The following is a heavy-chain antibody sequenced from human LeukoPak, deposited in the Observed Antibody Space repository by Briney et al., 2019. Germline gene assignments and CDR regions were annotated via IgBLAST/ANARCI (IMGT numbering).Heavy chain of an antibody. CDR3: ARAYYDSSGYYLPGDY. CDR1: GFTFSDYY. CDR2: ISSSGSTI. D-gene: IGHD3-22*01. Sequence: GVLRLSWAAAGFTFSDYYMSWIRQAPGKGLEWVSYISSSGSTIYYADSVKGRFTISRDNAKNSLYLQMNSLRAEDTAVYYCARAYYDSSGYYLPGDYWGQGTLVTVSS. V-gene: IGHV3-11*04. J-gene: IGHJ4*02.